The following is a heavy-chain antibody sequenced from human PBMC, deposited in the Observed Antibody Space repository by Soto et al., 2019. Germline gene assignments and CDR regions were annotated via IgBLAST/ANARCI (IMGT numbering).Heavy chain of an antibody. Sequence: SQTLSLTCAISGDSVSSNSAAWNWIRQSPSRGLEWLGRTYYRSKWYNDYAVSVKSRITINPDTSKNQFSLQLNSVTPEDTAVYYCARAYCRGGSCWAWSNWFDPWGQGTLVTVSS. D-gene: IGHD2-15*01. V-gene: IGHV6-1*01. CDR1: GDSVSSNSAA. J-gene: IGHJ5*02. CDR3: ARAYCRGGSCWAWSNWFDP. CDR2: TYYRSKWYN.